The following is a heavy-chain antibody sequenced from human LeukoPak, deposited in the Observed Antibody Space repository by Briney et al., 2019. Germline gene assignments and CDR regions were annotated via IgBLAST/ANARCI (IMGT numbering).Heavy chain of an antibody. D-gene: IGHD3-16*01. CDR2: ISWNSGSI. V-gene: IGHV3-9*01. CDR1: GFIFEGYA. Sequence: PGGSLRLSCAASGFIFEGYAMHWLRQAPGKGLEWVSGISWNSGSIGYADSMKGRFTISRDNAKNSLYLQMNSLRTEDTAFYYCTKDVFDFGGYFELWGRGTLVTVSS. CDR3: TKDVFDFGGYFEL. J-gene: IGHJ2*01.